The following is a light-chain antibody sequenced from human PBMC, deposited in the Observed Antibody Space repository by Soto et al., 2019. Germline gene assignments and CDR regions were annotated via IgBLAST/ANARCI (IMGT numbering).Light chain of an antibody. J-gene: IGLJ1*01. CDR2: GVS. CDR3: SSYTSTSTYV. V-gene: IGLV2-14*01. Sequence: QSVLTQPASVSGSPGQSIIISCTGTTSDVGGYNYVSWYQHHPGKAPKLLIYGVSNRPSGVSNRFSGSKSGNTASLSISGLQPDDEADYYCSSYTSTSTYVFGTGTKVTVL. CDR1: TSDVGGYNY.